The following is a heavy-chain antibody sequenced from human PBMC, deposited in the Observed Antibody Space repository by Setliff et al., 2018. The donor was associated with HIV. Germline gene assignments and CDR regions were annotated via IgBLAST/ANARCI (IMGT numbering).Heavy chain of an antibody. CDR1: GYTFTSYD. V-gene: IGHV1-8*02. J-gene: IGHJ6*03. CDR3: ARGAWYTSGWHSSRYMDV. CDR2: VNPNSGNT. Sequence: GASVKVSCKASGYTFTSYDINWVRQATGQGLEWMGWVNPNSGNTGYAQKFQGRVTMTRNTSIRTVYMELSSLRSEDTAVYYCARGAWYTSGWHSSRYMDVSGKGSTVTVSS. D-gene: IGHD6-19*01.